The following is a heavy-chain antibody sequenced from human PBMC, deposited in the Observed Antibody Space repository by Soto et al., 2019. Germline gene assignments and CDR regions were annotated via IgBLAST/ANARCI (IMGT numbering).Heavy chain of an antibody. Sequence: SETLSLTCTVSGGSISSGGYYWIWIRQHPGKGLEWIGYVYYSGSTYYNPSLKSRVTISVDTSKNQFSLKLSSVTAADTAVYYCARYCSSTSCYRGFDPWGQGTLVTVSS. CDR1: GGSISSGGYY. CDR3: ARYCSSTSCYRGFDP. D-gene: IGHD2-2*01. CDR2: VYYSGST. V-gene: IGHV4-31*03. J-gene: IGHJ5*02.